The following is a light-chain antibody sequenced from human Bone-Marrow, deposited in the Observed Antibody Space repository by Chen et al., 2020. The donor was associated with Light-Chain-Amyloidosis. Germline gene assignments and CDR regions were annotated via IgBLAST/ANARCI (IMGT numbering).Light chain of an antibody. Sequence: QSALTQPPSLSAAPGQTATISCPGGTSNIGKNNVPWYQQLPGTAPKLLIYDSNKRPSGIPDRFSGTQSRTSAALGITGLQPGDEADYYCGTWDVSLSGRVFGGGTRLTVL. J-gene: IGLJ3*02. CDR1: TSNIGKNN. CDR3: GTWDVSLSGRV. CDR2: DSN. V-gene: IGLV1-51*01.